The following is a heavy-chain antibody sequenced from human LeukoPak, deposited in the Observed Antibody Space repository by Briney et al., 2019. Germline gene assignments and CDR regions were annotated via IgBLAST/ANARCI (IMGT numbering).Heavy chain of an antibody. CDR2: ISGSGGST. Sequence: GGSLRLSCGASGFTFSSYAMSWVRQAPGKGLEWVSSISGSGGSTYYADSVKGRFTISRDNSKNTLYLQMNSLRAEDTAVYYCAKTHIYCSGGSCYSKTKYYFDYWGQGTLVTVSS. V-gene: IGHV3-23*01. J-gene: IGHJ4*02. CDR1: GFTFSSYA. CDR3: AKTHIYCSGGSCYSKTKYYFDY. D-gene: IGHD2-15*01.